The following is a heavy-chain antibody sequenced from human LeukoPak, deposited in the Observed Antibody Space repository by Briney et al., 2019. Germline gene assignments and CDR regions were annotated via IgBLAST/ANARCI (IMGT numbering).Heavy chain of an antibody. V-gene: IGHV4-61*02. J-gene: IGHJ3*02. Sequence: PSETLSLTCTVSGGSISSGSYYWSWIRQPAGKGLEWIGRIYTSGSTNYNPSLKSRVTISVDTSKNQFSLKLSSVTAADTAVYYCARGNNYYGSSGYRKDAFDIWGQGTMVTVSS. CDR1: GGSISSGSYY. CDR2: IYTSGST. D-gene: IGHD3-22*01. CDR3: ARGNNYYGSSGYRKDAFDI.